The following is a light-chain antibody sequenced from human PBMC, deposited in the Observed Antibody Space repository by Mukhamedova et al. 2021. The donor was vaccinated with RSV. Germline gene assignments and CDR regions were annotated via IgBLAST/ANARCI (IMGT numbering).Light chain of an antibody. CDR2: EAS. Sequence: TISCTGTNSDVGSYDRVSWYQQHPGKAPKLLGYEASKRPSGVSGRFSGYRSGNTASLTIHGLESEDEDDDDCSSDTRINGVSYVCG. V-gene: IGLV2-23*01. J-gene: IGLJ1*01. CDR3: SSDTRINGVSYV. CDR1: NSDVGSYDR.